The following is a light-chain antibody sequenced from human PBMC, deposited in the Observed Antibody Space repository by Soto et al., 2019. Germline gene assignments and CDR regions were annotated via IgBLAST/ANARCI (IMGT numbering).Light chain of an antibody. J-gene: IGKJ1*01. V-gene: IGKV1-6*01. CDR3: LQDRNYPRT. Sequence: AIQMTQYPSSLSATVGDRVTITCRASQDIRNELGWYQQRPGKAPKALIYGASNLQSGVPASFSGSGFGTDFTLTISSLQPEDFATYYCLQDRNYPRTCGQGTKVDSK. CDR2: GAS. CDR1: QDIRNE.